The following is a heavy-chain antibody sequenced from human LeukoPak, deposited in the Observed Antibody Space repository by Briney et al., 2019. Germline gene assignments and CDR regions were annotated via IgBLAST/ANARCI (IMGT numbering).Heavy chain of an antibody. V-gene: IGHV3-30*02. J-gene: IGHJ4*02. CDR2: IQYHGLNK. CDR3: VGLNYNSGSYRNY. Sequence: GGSLRLACAASGFTFSGFGMHWVSHVQEDWLAWVDFIQYHGLNKYNAHSGKARFTNSRDNSNNTLYLQMNGLRAEDTAVYYCVGLNYNSGSYRNYWGQGTLVTVSS. CDR1: GFTFSGFG. D-gene: IGHD3-10*01.